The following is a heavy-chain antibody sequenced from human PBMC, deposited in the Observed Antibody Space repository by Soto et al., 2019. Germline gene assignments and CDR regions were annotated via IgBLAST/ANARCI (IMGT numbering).Heavy chain of an antibody. J-gene: IGHJ6*02. D-gene: IGHD6-13*01. CDR3: ARANSSSWYWVYYYYRMDV. CDR2: ISYDGSNK. CDR1: GFTFSSYA. V-gene: IGHV3-30-3*01. Sequence: GGSLRLSCAASGFTFSSYAMHWVRQAPGKGLEWVAVISYDGSNKYYADSVKGRFTISRDNSKNTLYLQMNSLRAEDTAAYYCARANSSSWYWVYYYYRMDVWGRGTTFAVAS.